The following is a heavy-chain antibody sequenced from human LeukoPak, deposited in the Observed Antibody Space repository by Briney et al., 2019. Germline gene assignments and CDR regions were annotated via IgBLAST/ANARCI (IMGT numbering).Heavy chain of an antibody. CDR3: ARTFDFWSGFDP. Sequence: ASVKVSCKASGYTFTGYYMHWVRQAPGQGLEWMGRINPNSGGTNYAQKFQGRVTMTRDTSISTAYMELRSLRSDDTAVYYCARTFDFWSGFDPWGQGTLVTVSS. D-gene: IGHD3-3*01. CDR2: INPNSGGT. CDR1: GYTFTGYY. J-gene: IGHJ5*02. V-gene: IGHV1-2*06.